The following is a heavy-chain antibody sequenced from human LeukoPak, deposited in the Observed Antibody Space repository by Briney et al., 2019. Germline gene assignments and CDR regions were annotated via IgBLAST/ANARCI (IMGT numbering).Heavy chain of an antibody. CDR3: ARHSGLYSDFYFDY. J-gene: IGHJ4*02. CDR2: ISDSAST. CDR1: GDTFSSYY. Sequence: SETLSLTCTVSGDTFSSYYWIWIRRSPGKGLEGIAYISDSASTNHNPSLTSRVTISVDTSKKQLSLKLSSVTAADTAVYYCARHSGLYSDFYFDYWGQGTLVTVSS. V-gene: IGHV4-59*08. D-gene: IGHD1-26*01.